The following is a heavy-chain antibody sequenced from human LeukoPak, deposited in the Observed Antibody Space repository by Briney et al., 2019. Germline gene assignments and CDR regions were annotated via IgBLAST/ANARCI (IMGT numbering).Heavy chain of an antibody. CDR3: ATGLRYCTNGVCYREPVSFDY. Sequence: ASVKVSCKVSGYTLTELSMHWVRQAPGKGLEWMGGFDPEDGETIYAQKFQGRVTMTEDTSTDTAYMELSSLRSEDTAVYYCATGLRYCTNGVCYREPVSFDYWGQGTLVTVSS. CDR1: GYTLTELS. V-gene: IGHV1-24*01. CDR2: FDPEDGET. J-gene: IGHJ4*02. D-gene: IGHD2-8*01.